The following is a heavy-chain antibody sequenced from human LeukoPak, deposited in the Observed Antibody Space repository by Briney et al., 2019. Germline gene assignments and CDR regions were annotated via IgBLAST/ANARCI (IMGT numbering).Heavy chain of an antibody. CDR1: GFTFSSYS. Sequence: GGSLRLSCAASGFTFSSYSMNWVRQAPGKGLEWVSSISSSSSYIYYADSVKGRFTISRDNAKNSLYLQMNSLRAEDTAVYYCARGFSYYGSGSYRLSAFDIWGQGTMVTVSS. J-gene: IGHJ3*02. CDR3: ARGFSYYGSGSYRLSAFDI. D-gene: IGHD3-10*01. CDR2: ISSSSSYI. V-gene: IGHV3-21*01.